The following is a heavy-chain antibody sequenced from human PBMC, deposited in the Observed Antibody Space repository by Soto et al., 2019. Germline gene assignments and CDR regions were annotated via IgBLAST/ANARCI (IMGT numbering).Heavy chain of an antibody. CDR3: ASSYDSSGYDAFDF. CDR1: GGSVSSGDYY. CDR2: IYYNGGT. D-gene: IGHD3-22*01. Sequence: SETLSLTCAVSGGSVSSGDYYFCGIRQPPGKGLELIGYIYYNGGTYYNPSLKSRAFISIDTSENQFSLKLSSVTAADTAVYYCASSYDSSGYDAFDFWGQGTMVTVSS. V-gene: IGHV4-30-4*01. J-gene: IGHJ3*01.